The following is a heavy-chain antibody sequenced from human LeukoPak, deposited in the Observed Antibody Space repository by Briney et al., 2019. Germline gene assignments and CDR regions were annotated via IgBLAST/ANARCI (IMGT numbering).Heavy chain of an antibody. CDR1: GFTFSSYG. Sequence: GGSLRLSCAASGFTFSSYGMRWVRQAPGKGLEWGAVISYDGSNKYYADSVKGRFTISRDNSKNTLYLQMNSLRAEDTAVYYCAKDRFGTYDILTGPLGYWGQGTLVTVSS. CDR3: AKDRFGTYDILTGPLGY. J-gene: IGHJ4*02. CDR2: ISYDGSNK. D-gene: IGHD3-9*01. V-gene: IGHV3-30*18.